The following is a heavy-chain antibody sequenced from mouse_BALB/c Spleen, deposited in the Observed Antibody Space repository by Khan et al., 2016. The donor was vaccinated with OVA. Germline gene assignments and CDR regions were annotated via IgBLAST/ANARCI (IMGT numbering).Heavy chain of an antibody. CDR2: VSTGGSYT. V-gene: IGHV5-6*01. CDR1: GFTFSTYG. D-gene: IGHD1-1*02. CDR3: TKLADYYCGGGVAY. J-gene: IGHJ3*01. Sequence: EVQLVESGGDLVKPGGSLKLSCAASGFTFSTYGMSWVRQSPDKRLEWVATVSTGGSYTYYPDSVKGRFTISRDNAKNTLYLQMSGLTSEDTAMFNCTKLADYYCGGGVAYWGQGTLVTVSA.